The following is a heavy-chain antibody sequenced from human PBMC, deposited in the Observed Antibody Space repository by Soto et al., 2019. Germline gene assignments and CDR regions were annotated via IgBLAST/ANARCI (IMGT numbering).Heavy chain of an antibody. J-gene: IGHJ4*02. CDR2: ISFDGSSE. D-gene: IGHD3-10*01. CDR1: GFTFSTYA. CDR3: ARSVRGVVNTGIDY. V-gene: IGHV3-30*04. Sequence: QVQLLDSGGGVVQPGRSLRLSCVVSGFTFSTYAMYWVRQAPGKGLEWVALISFDGSSEYYADSVKGRFTISRDNSKDTLYLQMNSLRAEDTAVVYCARSVRGVVNTGIDYWGQGTLVTVSS.